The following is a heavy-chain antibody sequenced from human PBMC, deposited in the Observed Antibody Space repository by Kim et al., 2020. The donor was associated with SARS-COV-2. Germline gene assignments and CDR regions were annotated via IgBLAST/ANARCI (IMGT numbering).Heavy chain of an antibody. Sequence: GGSLRLSCAASGFTFSSYWMSWVRQAPGKGLEWVANIKQDGSEKYYVDSVKGRFTISRDNAKNSLYLQMNSLGAEDTAVYYCVRQWLVRFYYFDYWGQGTLVTVSS. D-gene: IGHD6-19*01. CDR2: IKQDGSEK. V-gene: IGHV3-7*01. CDR1: GFTFSSYW. J-gene: IGHJ4*02. CDR3: VRQWLVRFYYFDY.